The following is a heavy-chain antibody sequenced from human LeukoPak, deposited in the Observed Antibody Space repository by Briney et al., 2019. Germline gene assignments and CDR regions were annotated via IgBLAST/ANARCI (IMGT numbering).Heavy chain of an antibody. J-gene: IGHJ4*02. CDR2: IYYSGST. Sequence: SETLSLTCTVSGGSISPYYWSWIRQPPGKGLEWIGYIYYSGSTNYNPSLKSRVTISVDTSKNQFSLKLSSVTAADTAVYYCARRGYYYGSGSYTEYYFDYWGQGTLVTVSS. CDR1: GGSISPYY. D-gene: IGHD3-10*01. CDR3: ARRGYYYGSGSYTEYYFDY. V-gene: IGHV4-59*08.